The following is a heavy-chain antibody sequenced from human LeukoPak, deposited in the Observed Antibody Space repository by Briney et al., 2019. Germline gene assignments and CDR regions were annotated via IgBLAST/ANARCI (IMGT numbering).Heavy chain of an antibody. Sequence: GGSLRLSCAASGFTLSSYSMNWVRQAPGKGLEWVSSISSSSSYIYYADSVQGRFTISRDNAKNSLYLQMNSLRAEDTAVYYCARDSTIFGVVIVDYWGQGTLVTVSS. CDR3: ARDSTIFGVVIVDY. D-gene: IGHD3-3*01. J-gene: IGHJ4*02. CDR1: GFTLSSYS. V-gene: IGHV3-21*01. CDR2: ISSSSSYI.